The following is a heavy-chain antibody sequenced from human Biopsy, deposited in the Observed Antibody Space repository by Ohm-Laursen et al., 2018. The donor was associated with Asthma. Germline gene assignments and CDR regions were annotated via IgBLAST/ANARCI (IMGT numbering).Heavy chain of an antibody. CDR2: IYSGGTS. D-gene: IGHD2-21*01. V-gene: IGHV3-53*01. Sequence: GSLRLSCTASGFAVSRDHMFWVRQAPGKGLEWVSVIYSGGTSHTADSVRGRFTISRDYSKNTLYLQMHSLRAEDTAVYYCAKDERLYCGSDSKYMQPVPLGDWGQGTLVIVSA. CDR3: AKDERLYCGSDSKYMQPVPLGD. CDR1: GFAVSRDH. J-gene: IGHJ4*02.